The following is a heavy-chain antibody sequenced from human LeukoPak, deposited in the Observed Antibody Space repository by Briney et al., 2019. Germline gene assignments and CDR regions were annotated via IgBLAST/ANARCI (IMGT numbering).Heavy chain of an antibody. CDR1: GFTFSTYT. J-gene: IGHJ3*02. Sequence: GGSLRLSCAASGFTFSTYTMNWVRQAPGKGLEWVSYISDSSSIIYYADSVKGRFTISGDNAKNSLYLQMNSLRGDDTAVYYCARGPYGDYVDAFDIWGQGTMVTVSS. CDR2: ISDSSSII. D-gene: IGHD4-17*01. V-gene: IGHV3-48*01. CDR3: ARGPYGDYVDAFDI.